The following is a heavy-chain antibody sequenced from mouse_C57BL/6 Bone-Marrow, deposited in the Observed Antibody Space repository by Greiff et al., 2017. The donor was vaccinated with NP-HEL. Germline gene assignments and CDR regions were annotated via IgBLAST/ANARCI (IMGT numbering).Heavy chain of an antibody. V-gene: IGHV1-52*01. CDR1: GYTFTSYW. D-gene: IGHD3-2*02. Sequence: VQLQQPGAELVRPGSSVKLSCKASGYTFTSYWMHWVKQRPIQGLEWIGNIDPSDSETHYNQKFKDKATLTVDKSSSTAYMQLSSLTSEDSAVYYCARGSSGYPDYWGQGTTLTVSS. CDR2: IDPSDSET. J-gene: IGHJ2*01. CDR3: ARGSSGYPDY.